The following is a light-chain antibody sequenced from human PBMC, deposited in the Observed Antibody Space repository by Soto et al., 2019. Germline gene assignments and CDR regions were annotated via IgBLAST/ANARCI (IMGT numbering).Light chain of an antibody. CDR3: QQYYSTPRT. Sequence: DIVMTQSPDSLAVSLGERATINCKSSQSVLYSSNNKNYLAWYQQKPRQPPKLLISWASTRESGVPDRFSGSGSGKDFTLTISSLQAEDVAVYYCQQYYSTPRTFGQGTKVELK. J-gene: IGKJ1*01. CDR1: QSVLYSSNNKNY. CDR2: WAS. V-gene: IGKV4-1*01.